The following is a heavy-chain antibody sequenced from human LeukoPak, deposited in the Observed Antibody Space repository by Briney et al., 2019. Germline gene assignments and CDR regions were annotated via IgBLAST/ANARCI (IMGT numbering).Heavy chain of an antibody. CDR1: GYTFTSYY. CDR2: INPSGGST. D-gene: IGHD3-3*01. Sequence: ASVKVSCKASGYTFTSYYLHWVRQAPGQGLEWMGIINPSGGSTSYAQKFQGRVTMTRDMSTSTVYMELSSLRSDDTAVYYCARDNYDFWSGYYLDYWGQGTLVTVSS. V-gene: IGHV1-46*01. CDR3: ARDNYDFWSGYYLDY. J-gene: IGHJ4*02.